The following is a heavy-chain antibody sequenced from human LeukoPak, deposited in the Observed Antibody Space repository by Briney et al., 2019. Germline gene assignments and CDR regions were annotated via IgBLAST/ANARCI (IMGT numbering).Heavy chain of an antibody. V-gene: IGHV1-18*01. CDR2: ISASDGTT. D-gene: IGHD4-17*01. CDR1: DYSFSIYG. CDR3: ARCGAAVTTHFIY. J-gene: IGHJ4*02. Sequence: SVRVSYTASDYSFSIYGITWARQAPGQGLEDLGWISASDGTTNYAQKVQDRVTMTTDSSTNTADLELRSRRSEDTAVYYCARCGAAVTTHFIYWGQGTLVSVSS.